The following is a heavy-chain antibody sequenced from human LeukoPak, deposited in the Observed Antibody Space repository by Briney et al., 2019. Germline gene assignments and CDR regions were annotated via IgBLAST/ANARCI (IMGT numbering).Heavy chain of an antibody. CDR2: ISYDGSNK. Sequence: PGRSLRLSCAASGFTFSSYAMHWVRQAPGKGLEWVAVISYDGSNKYYADSVKGRFTISRDNSKNTLYLQMNSLRAEDTAVYYCARGPTLSRGYSGYALVRWGQGTLVTVSS. D-gene: IGHD5-12*01. CDR3: ARGPTLSRGYSGYALVR. CDR1: GFTFSSYA. J-gene: IGHJ4*02. V-gene: IGHV3-30-3*01.